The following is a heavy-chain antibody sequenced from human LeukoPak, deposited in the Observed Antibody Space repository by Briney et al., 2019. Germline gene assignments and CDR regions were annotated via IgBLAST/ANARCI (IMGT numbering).Heavy chain of an antibody. J-gene: IGHJ4*02. CDR1: GFTFDDYG. D-gene: IGHD6-6*01. V-gene: IGHV3-20*04. CDR3: ARDGPSIAARGSFGY. CDR2: LNWNGGST. Sequence: PGGSLRLSCAPSGFTFDDYGMSWVRQAPGKGLEWVSGLNWNGGSTGYADSVKGRFTISRDNAHNFLYLQMNSLRAEDTAFYFCARDGPSIAARGSFGYWGQGTLVTVSS.